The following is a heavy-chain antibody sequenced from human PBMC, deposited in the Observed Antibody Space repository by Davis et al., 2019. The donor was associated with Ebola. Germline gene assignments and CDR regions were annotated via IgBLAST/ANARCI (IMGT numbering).Heavy chain of an antibody. CDR2: ISSSGSTI. V-gene: IGHV3-11*04. Sequence: GESLKISCAASGFTFSDYYMSWIRQAPGKGLEWVSYISSSGSTIYYADSVKGRFTISRDNSKNTLYLQMNSLRAEDTAVYYCAKGLKVSGWYYFDDWGQGTLVTVSS. CDR3: AKGLKVSGWYYFDD. J-gene: IGHJ4*02. D-gene: IGHD6-19*01. CDR1: GFTFSDYY.